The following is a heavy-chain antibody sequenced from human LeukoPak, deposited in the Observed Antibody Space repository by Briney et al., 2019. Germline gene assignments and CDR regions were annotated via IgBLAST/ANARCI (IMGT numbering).Heavy chain of an antibody. J-gene: IGHJ4*02. Sequence: PGGSLRLSCAASGFTFSNYGMSWVRQAPGKGLEWVSAISGSGGSTYYADSVRGRFTISRDNSKNTLYLQMNSLRAEDTAVYYCAKLTRAYDSSGYYRGPDFDYWGQGTLVTVSS. CDR2: ISGSGGST. V-gene: IGHV3-23*01. CDR1: GFTFSNYG. CDR3: AKLTRAYDSSGYYRGPDFDY. D-gene: IGHD3-22*01.